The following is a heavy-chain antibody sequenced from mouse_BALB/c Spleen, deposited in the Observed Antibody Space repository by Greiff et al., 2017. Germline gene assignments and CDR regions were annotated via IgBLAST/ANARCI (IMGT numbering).Heavy chain of an antibody. CDR1: GFNIKDTY. Sequence: EVQLQQSGAELVKPGASVKLSCTASGFNIKDTYMHWVKQRPEQGLEWIGRIDPANGNTKYDPKFQGKATITADTSSNTAYLQLSSLTSEDTAVYYCSRYDGYYEGAMDYWGQGTSVTVSS. V-gene: IGHV14-3*02. CDR2: IDPANGNT. J-gene: IGHJ4*01. CDR3: SRYDGYYEGAMDY. D-gene: IGHD2-3*01.